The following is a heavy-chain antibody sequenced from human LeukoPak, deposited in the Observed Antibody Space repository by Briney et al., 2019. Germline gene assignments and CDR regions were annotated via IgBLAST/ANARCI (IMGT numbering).Heavy chain of an antibody. V-gene: IGHV1-69*05. J-gene: IGHJ5*02. Sequence: ASVKVSCKASGGTFISYSISWVRQAPGQGLEWMGGIIPIFGTANYAQKFQGRVTITTDESTSTAYMELSSLRSEDTAVYYCAREVGSSSDSGWFDPWGQGTLVTVSS. CDR1: GGTFISYS. D-gene: IGHD6-6*01. CDR2: IIPIFGTA. CDR3: AREVGSSSDSGWFDP.